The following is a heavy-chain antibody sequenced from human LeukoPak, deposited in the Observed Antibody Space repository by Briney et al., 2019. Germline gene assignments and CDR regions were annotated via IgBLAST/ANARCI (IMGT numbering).Heavy chain of an antibody. Sequence: PGGSLGLSCAASGFTVSSNYMSWVRQAPGKGLEWVSVIYSGGSTYYADSVKGQFTISRDNSKNTLYLQMNSLRAEDTAVYYCARARLGELSLFDYWGQGTLVTVSS. CDR3: ARARLGELSLFDY. CDR1: GFTVSSNY. J-gene: IGHJ4*02. V-gene: IGHV3-53*01. CDR2: IYSGGST. D-gene: IGHD3-16*02.